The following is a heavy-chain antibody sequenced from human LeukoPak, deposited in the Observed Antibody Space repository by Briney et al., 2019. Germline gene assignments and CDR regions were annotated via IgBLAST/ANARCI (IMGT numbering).Heavy chain of an antibody. CDR1: GGSFSGYY. CDR3: ARSPYFDL. CDR2: INHSGST. Sequence: SSETLSLTCAVYGGSFSGYYWSWIRQPPGKGLEWIGEINHSGSTNYNPSLKSRVTISVDTSKNQFSLKLSSVTAADTAVYYCARSPYFDLWGRGTLVTVSS. V-gene: IGHV4-34*01. J-gene: IGHJ2*01.